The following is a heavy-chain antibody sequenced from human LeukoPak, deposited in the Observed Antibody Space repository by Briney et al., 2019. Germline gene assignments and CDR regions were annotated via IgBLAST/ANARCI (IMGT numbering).Heavy chain of an antibody. CDR3: ARVWDSSSWYRGYYYYGMDV. J-gene: IGHJ6*02. CDR2: IYTSGST. D-gene: IGHD6-13*01. V-gene: IGHV4-4*07. CDR1: GGSISSYY. Sequence: SETLSLTCTVSGGSISSYYWSWIRQPAGKGLEWIGRIYTSGSTNYSPSLKSRVTMSVDTSKNQFSLKLGSVTAAGTAVYYCARVWDSSSWYRGYYYYGMDVWGQGTTVTVSS.